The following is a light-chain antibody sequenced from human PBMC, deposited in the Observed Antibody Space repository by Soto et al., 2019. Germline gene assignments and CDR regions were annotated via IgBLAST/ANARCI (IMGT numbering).Light chain of an antibody. J-gene: IGLJ2*01. CDR3: SSYTGSNPHVV. CDR1: SSDVGGYNY. V-gene: IGLV2-14*01. CDR2: DVS. Sequence: QSVLTQPASVSGSPGQSITISCTGTSSDVGGYNYVSWYQQHPGKAPNLIIFDVSNRPSGVSNRFSGSKSGNSASLTISGLQAEDEADYYCSSYTGSNPHVVFGGGTKLTVL.